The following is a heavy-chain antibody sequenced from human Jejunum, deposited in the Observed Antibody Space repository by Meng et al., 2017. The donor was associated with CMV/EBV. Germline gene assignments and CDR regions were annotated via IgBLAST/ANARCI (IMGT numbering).Heavy chain of an antibody. CDR3: ARDDSSGYYFRY. CDR2: MNPNTGGT. V-gene: IGHV1-2*06. CDR1: GYNFPAYY. D-gene: IGHD3-22*01. J-gene: IGHJ4*02. Sequence: CKTSGYNFPAYYVHWVRQLPGEGLEWMGRMNPNTGGTSYAQKFQDRITITYDMSVSTVYMELSRLTSDDTALYFCARDDSSGYYFRYWGRGTPVTVSS.